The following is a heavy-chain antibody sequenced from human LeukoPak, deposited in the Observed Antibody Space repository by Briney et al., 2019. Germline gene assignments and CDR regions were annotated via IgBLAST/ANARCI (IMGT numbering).Heavy chain of an antibody. D-gene: IGHD6-13*01. Sequence: GGSLRLSCAASGFTFSSYAMHWVRQAPGKGLEWVAVISYDGRNKYYADSVKGRFTISRDNSKNTLYLQMNSLRAEDTAVYYCAKSGYSSSWSNAAVYNWFDPWGQGTLVTVSS. V-gene: IGHV3-30*04. CDR2: ISYDGRNK. CDR3: AKSGYSSSWSNAAVYNWFDP. J-gene: IGHJ5*02. CDR1: GFTFSSYA.